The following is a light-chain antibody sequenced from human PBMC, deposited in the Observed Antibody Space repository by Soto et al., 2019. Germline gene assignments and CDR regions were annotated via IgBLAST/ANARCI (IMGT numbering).Light chain of an antibody. Sequence: IRMTQSPSSFSASTGDRVTITCRASQSISNYLNWYQQKPGKAPKLLIYAASSLQSGVPSRFSGSGSGTDFTLTISSLQPEDFATYYCQQSYSGPRTFGGGTKVDIK. V-gene: IGKV1-39*01. J-gene: IGKJ4*01. CDR2: AAS. CDR1: QSISNY. CDR3: QQSYSGPRT.